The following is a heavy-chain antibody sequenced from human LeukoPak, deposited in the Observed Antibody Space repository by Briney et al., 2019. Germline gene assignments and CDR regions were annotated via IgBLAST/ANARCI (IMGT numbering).Heavy chain of an antibody. D-gene: IGHD4-11*01. V-gene: IGHV4-59*11. CDR1: GGSISSHY. CDR3: ARVDSTVTTFDY. Sequence: SETLSLTCTVPGGSISSHYWSWIRQPPGKGLEWIGYIYYSGSTNYNPSLKSRVTISVDTSKNQFSLKLSSVTAADTAVYYCARVDSTVTTFDYWGQGTLVTVSS. J-gene: IGHJ4*02. CDR2: IYYSGST.